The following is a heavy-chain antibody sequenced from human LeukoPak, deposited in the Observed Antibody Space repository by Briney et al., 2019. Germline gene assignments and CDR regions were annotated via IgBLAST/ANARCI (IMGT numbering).Heavy chain of an antibody. CDR1: GFTFSGSA. Sequence: GGSLKLSCAASGFTFSGSAMHWVRQASGKGLEWVGRISYATAYAASVKGRFTISRDDSKNTAYLQMNSLKTEDTAVYYCTRRQYCSGGSCYGNYYGMDVWGQGTTVTDSS. CDR3: TRRQYCSGGSCYGNYYGMDV. D-gene: IGHD2-15*01. J-gene: IGHJ6*02. CDR2: ISYAT. V-gene: IGHV3-73*01.